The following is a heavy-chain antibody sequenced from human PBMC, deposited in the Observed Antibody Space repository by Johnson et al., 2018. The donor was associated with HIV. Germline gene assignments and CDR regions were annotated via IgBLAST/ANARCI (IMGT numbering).Heavy chain of an antibody. J-gene: IGHJ3*02. CDR3: AREKIVQGVAFDI. D-gene: IGHD2/OR15-2a*01. CDR1: GFAFSNFG. CDR2: ITWNGGTT. Sequence: VQLVESGGGVVQPGRSLRLSCAASGFAFSNFGMHWVRQAPGKGLEWVSAITWNGGTTGYADSVKGRFTISRDNPKNSPSLQMNSLRAEDTALYYCAREKIVQGVAFDIWGQGTVVTVSS. V-gene: IGHV3-20*04.